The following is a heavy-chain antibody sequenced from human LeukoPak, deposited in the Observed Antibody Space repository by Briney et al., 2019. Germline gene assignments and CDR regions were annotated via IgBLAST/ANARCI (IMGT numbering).Heavy chain of an antibody. D-gene: IGHD3-9*01. J-gene: IGHJ3*02. Sequence: PGGSLRLSCAASGFTFSSYEMNWVRQAPGKGLEWVSYISSSGSTIYYADSVKGRFTISRDNAKSSLYLQMNSLRAEDTAVYYCARDGKLVTSLAFDIWGQGTMVTVSS. CDR3: ARDGKLVTSLAFDI. CDR1: GFTFSSYE. CDR2: ISSSGSTI. V-gene: IGHV3-48*03.